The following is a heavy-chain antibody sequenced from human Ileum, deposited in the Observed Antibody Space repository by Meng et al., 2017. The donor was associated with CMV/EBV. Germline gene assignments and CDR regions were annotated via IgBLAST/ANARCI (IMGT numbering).Heavy chain of an antibody. D-gene: IGHD2-2*01. CDR1: GDSINNYY. J-gene: IGHJ4*02. V-gene: IGHV4-59*01. CDR3: AKVRDCDSTTCHYYFDY. CDR2: IFHSGST. Sequence: SETLSLTCTVSGDSINNYYWSWIRQPPGKGLEWIGYIFHSGSTTYNPSLKSRVTISVDTSKNQFSLKLSSVTAVDTAVYYCAKVRDCDSTTCHYYFDYWGQGTLVTVSS.